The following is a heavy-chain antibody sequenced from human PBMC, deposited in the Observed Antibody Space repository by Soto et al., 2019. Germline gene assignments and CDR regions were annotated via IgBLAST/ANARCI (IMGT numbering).Heavy chain of an antibody. CDR1: GFTFSDPY. Sequence: EVQLVESGGGLVQPGGSLRLSCAASGFTFSDPYMDWGRQAPGKGLEWVGRTRNKANSYTTEYAASVKGRFTISRDDSRNSLYLQMNSLKTEDTAVYHCARIMTNSWYFDLWGRGTLVTVSS. V-gene: IGHV3-72*01. CDR3: ARIMTNSWYFDL. J-gene: IGHJ2*01. D-gene: IGHD3-16*01. CDR2: TRNKANSYTT.